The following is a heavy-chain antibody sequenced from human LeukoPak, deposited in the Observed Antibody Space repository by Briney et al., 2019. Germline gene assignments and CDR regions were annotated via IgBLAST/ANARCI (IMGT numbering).Heavy chain of an antibody. D-gene: IGHD6-19*01. CDR2: VSGSGGST. Sequence: GGSLRLSCVASGFTFSSYGMTWVRQAPGKGLEWVSAVSGSGGSTYNADSVKGRFTISRDNSKNTLYLQMNSLRADDTAVYYCAKDAVGVAVAQNWGQGTLVTVSS. CDR3: AKDAVGVAVAQN. CDR1: GFTFSSYG. V-gene: IGHV3-23*01. J-gene: IGHJ4*02.